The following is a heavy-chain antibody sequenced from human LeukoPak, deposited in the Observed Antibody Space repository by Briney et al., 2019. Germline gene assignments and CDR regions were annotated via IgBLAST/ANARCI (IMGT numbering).Heavy chain of an antibody. CDR2: ISGSGGST. CDR1: GFTFSSYA. Sequence: GGSLRLSCAASGFTFSSYAMSWVRQTPGKGLEWVSAISGSGGSTYYADSVKGRFTIPRDNSKNTLYLQMNSLETEDTAVYYCANHVRSIVATIGYWGQGTLVTVSS. J-gene: IGHJ4*02. V-gene: IGHV3-23*01. D-gene: IGHD5-12*01. CDR3: ANHVRSIVATIGY.